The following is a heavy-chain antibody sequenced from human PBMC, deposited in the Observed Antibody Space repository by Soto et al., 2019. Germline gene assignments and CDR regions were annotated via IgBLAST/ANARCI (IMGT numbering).Heavy chain of an antibody. CDR1: GGSISSYY. J-gene: IGHJ4*02. CDR3: ARGYGDYVPFFDY. Sequence: SETLSLTCTVSGGSISSYYWSWIRQPPGKGLEWIGYIYYSGSTNYNPSLKSRVTISVDTSKNQFSLKLSSVTAADTAVYYCARGYGDYVPFFDYWGQGTLVTAPQ. CDR2: IYYSGST. V-gene: IGHV4-59*01. D-gene: IGHD4-17*01.